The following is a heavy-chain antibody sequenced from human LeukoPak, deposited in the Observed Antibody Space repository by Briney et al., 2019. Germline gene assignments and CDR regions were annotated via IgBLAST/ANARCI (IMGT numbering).Heavy chain of an antibody. CDR3: AREKTTVTTQVFDY. CDR1: GGSISSYY. J-gene: IGHJ4*02. Sequence: SETLSLTCIVSGGSISSYYWSWIRQPPGKGLEWIGYIYYSGSTNYNPSLKSRVTISVDTSKNQFSLKLSSVTAADTAVYYCAREKTTVTTQVFDYWGQGTLVTVSS. D-gene: IGHD4-17*01. CDR2: IYYSGST. V-gene: IGHV4-59*01.